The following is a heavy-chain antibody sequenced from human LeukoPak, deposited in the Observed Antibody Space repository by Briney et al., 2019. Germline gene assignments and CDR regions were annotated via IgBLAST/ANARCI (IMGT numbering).Heavy chain of an antibody. J-gene: IGHJ4*02. V-gene: IGHV4-31*03. CDR1: GGSISSGGYY. CDR2: IYYSGST. CDR3: ARVGDYYDSSGYIARWFNLLPFYFDY. D-gene: IGHD3-22*01. Sequence: SQTLSLTCTVSGGSISSGGYYWSWIRQHPGKGLEWIGYIYYSGSTYYNPSLKSRVTISVDTSKNQFSLKLSSVTAADTAVYYCARVGDYYDSSGYIARWFNLLPFYFDYWGQGTLVTVSS.